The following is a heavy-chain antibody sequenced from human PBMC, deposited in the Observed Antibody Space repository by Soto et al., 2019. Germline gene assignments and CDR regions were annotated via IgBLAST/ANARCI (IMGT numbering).Heavy chain of an antibody. V-gene: IGHV1-46*01. D-gene: IGHD5-12*01. Sequence: QVQLVQSGAEVKKPGASVKVSCKASGYTFTSYYIHWVRQAPGQGLEWMGIINPSGGSTRYAQKFPGRVTMTGDTSTSTVYMELSSLRSEDTAVYYCARVRDGYIPFYYGMDVWGQGTTVTVSS. CDR2: INPSGGST. J-gene: IGHJ6*02. CDR3: ARVRDGYIPFYYGMDV. CDR1: GYTFTSYY.